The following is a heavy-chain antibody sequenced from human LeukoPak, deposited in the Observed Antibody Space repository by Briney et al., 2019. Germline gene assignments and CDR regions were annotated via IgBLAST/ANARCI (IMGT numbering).Heavy chain of an antibody. D-gene: IGHD2-21*01. CDR1: GFTFSSYA. CDR3: ARDTFHPGLIDS. Sequence: PGGSLRLSCAASGFTFSSYAMSWVRQAPGKGLEWVSVIYSGGSTYYADSVKGRFTISRDNARNTLYLQLSSLRAEDSAVYYCARDTFHPGLIDSWGQGTLVTVSS. CDR2: IYSGGST. J-gene: IGHJ4*02. V-gene: IGHV3-66*01.